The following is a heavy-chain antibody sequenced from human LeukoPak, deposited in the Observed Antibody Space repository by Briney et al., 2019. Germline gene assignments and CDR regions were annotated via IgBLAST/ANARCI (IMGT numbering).Heavy chain of an antibody. CDR3: ARHRYCSSTSCYFFDY. V-gene: IGHV4-59*05. CDR1: GGSISSYY. Sequence: PSETLSLTCTVSGGSISSYYWSWIRQPPGKGLEWIGSIYYSGSTYYNPSLKSRVTISVDTSKNQFSLKLSPVTAADTAVYYCARHRYCSSTSCYFFDYWGQGTLVTVSS. D-gene: IGHD2-2*01. CDR2: IYYSGST. J-gene: IGHJ4*02.